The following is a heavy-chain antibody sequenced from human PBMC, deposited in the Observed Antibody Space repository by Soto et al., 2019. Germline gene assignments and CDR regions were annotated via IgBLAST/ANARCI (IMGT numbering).Heavy chain of an antibody. Sequence: EVQLLASGGGLVQPGGALRLSCAASGFTFNNYAITWVRQDAGRGLEWVSTISETGASTYYGDSVRGRFTISRDNSRRTAFLQMNSLRAEDTAVYFCAIWVAGNSIFLQYWGQGTLVTVSS. D-gene: IGHD2-21*01. CDR3: AIWVAGNSIFLQY. CDR1: GFTFNNYA. J-gene: IGHJ1*01. CDR2: ISETGAST. V-gene: IGHV3-23*01.